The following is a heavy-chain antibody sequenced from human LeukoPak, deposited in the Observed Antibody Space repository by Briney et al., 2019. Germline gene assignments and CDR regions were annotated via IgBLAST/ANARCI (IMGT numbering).Heavy chain of an antibody. CDR2: IYHSGST. CDR1: GFSISNGCY. J-gene: IGHJ4*02. Sequence: SETLSLTCAVSGFSISNGCYWGWIRQPPGKGLEWIGSIYHSGSTYYSPSLTSRVTISIDTSKNQFSLKLSSVTAADTAVYYCARLPYSSNWYYFDYWGQGALVTASS. D-gene: IGHD6-13*01. V-gene: IGHV4-38-2*01. CDR3: ARLPYSSNWYYFDY.